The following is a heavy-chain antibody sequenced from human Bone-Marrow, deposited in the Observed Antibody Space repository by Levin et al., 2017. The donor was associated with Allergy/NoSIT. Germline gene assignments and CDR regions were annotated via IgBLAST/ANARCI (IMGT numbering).Heavy chain of an antibody. Sequence: GGSLRLSCAASGFTFSSYAMSWVRQAPGKGLEWVSAISGSGGSTYYADSVKGRFTISRDNSKNTLYLQMNSLRAEDTAVYYCAKVGDFWSGYYQPHYMYYFDYWGQGTLVTVSS. CDR2: ISGSGGST. J-gene: IGHJ4*02. V-gene: IGHV3-23*01. CDR3: AKVGDFWSGYYQPHYMYYFDY. D-gene: IGHD3-3*01. CDR1: GFTFSSYA.